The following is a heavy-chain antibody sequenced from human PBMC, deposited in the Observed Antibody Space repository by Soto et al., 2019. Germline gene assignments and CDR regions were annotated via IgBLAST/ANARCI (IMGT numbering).Heavy chain of an antibody. CDR2: ISGSGGST. D-gene: IGHD3-3*01. Sequence: PWGSLKLSCAASGVTFSSYAMSWVRQAPGKGLEWVSAISGSGGSTYYADSVKGRFTISRDNSKNTLYLQMNSLRAEDTAVYYCAKDPYDFWSGAHWGQGTLVTVSS. CDR1: GVTFSSYA. J-gene: IGHJ4*02. V-gene: IGHV3-23*01. CDR3: AKDPYDFWSGAH.